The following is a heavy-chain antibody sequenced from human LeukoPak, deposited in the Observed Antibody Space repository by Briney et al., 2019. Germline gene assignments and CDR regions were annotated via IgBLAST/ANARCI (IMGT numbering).Heavy chain of an antibody. J-gene: IGHJ5*02. Sequence: HPGGSLRLSCAASGFTFSSYAMSWVRQAPGKGLEWVSAISGSGGSTYYADSVKGRFTISRDNSKNTLYLQMNSLRAEDTAVYYCAKGVVVPAASNNWFDPWGQGTLVTVSS. D-gene: IGHD2-2*01. CDR3: AKGVVVPAASNNWFDP. V-gene: IGHV3-23*01. CDR1: GFTFSSYA. CDR2: ISGSGGST.